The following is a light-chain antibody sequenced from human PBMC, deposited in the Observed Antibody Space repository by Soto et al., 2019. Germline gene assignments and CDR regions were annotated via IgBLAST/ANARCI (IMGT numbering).Light chain of an antibody. Sequence: EIVLTQTPGTLSLSPGERATLSCRASQSVSSSYLAWYQQKPGQAPRLLIYGASNRATGIPDRFSGSGSGTDFTLTISRLEPEDFAVYWCQQYDSSPRTFGQGTKVDI. CDR1: QSVSSSY. CDR2: GAS. J-gene: IGKJ1*01. V-gene: IGKV3-20*01. CDR3: QQYDSSPRT.